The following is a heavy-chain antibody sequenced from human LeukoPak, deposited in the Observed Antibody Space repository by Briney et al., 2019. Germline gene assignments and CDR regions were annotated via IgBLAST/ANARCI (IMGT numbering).Heavy chain of an antibody. CDR1: GGFLSSYY. J-gene: IGHJ4*02. CDR2: IYYSGST. V-gene: IGHV4-59*01. Sequence: SETLSLTCTVSGGFLSSYYWSWLRQPPGKGLEGIGYIYYSGSTNYNPSLKSRVTISVDTSKNQFSLKLSSVTAADTAVYYCARLSSSWYRTLDYWGQGTLVTVSS. CDR3: ARLSSSWYRTLDY. D-gene: IGHD6-13*01.